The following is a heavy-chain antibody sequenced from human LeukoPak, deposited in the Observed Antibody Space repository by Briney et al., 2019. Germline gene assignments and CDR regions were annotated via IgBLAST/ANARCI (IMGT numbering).Heavy chain of an antibody. CDR3: ARYPPEGFGDQMAAYYYYMDV. D-gene: IGHD3-10*01. CDR1: GYTFTRYD. Sequence: ASVKVSCKASGYTFTRYDINGVRQATGQGLEWMGWMNPNSGNTGYAQKFQGRVTMTRNTSISTAYMELSSLSSEDTAVYYCARYPPEGFGDQMAAYYYYMDVWGKGTTVTVSS. V-gene: IGHV1-8*01. CDR2: MNPNSGNT. J-gene: IGHJ6*03.